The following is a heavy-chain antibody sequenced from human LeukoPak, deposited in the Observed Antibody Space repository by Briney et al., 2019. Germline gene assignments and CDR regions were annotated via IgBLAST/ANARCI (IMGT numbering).Heavy chain of an antibody. V-gene: IGHV4-4*07. CDR3: ARENSGSYREFDY. Sequence: SETLPLTCTVSGGSISSYYWGWIRQPAGKGLEWIGRIYTSGSTNYNASLKSRVSMSVDTSKNQFSLKLSSVTAADTAVFYCARENSGSYREFDYWGQGTLVTVSS. CDR2: IYTSGST. D-gene: IGHD1-26*01. CDR1: GGSISSYY. J-gene: IGHJ4*02.